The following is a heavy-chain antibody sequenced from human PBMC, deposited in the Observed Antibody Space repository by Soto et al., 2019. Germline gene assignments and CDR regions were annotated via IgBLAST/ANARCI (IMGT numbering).Heavy chain of an antibody. V-gene: IGHV4-59*02. J-gene: IGHJ5*02. Sequence: QMQLQASGPGLVKPSETLSLTCNVSGASVSHGYWSWIRQPPGKALEWIGFMYFGGSFNYNPSLPRRATISLETSRNQFSMKLTSVTASDTAVYYCARSYYGSTGGAVDPWGQGTLVTVSS. CDR3: ARSYYGSTGGAVDP. CDR1: GASVSHGY. D-gene: IGHD2-8*02. CDR2: MYFGGSF.